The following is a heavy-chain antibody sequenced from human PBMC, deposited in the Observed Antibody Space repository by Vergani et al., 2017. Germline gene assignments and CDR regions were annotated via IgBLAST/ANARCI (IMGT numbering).Heavy chain of an antibody. CDR3: ARVAVAGTSVGYYYGMDV. CDR1: GYTFTSYY. Sequence: QVQLVQSGAEVKKPGASMKVSCKASGYTFTSYYMHWVRQAPGQGLDWMGIINPSGGITSYAQKFQGRVTMTRDTSTSTVYMELSSLRSEDTAVYYCARVAVAGTSVGYYYGMDVWGQGTTVTVSS. V-gene: IGHV1-46*03. J-gene: IGHJ6*02. D-gene: IGHD6-19*01. CDR2: INPSGGIT.